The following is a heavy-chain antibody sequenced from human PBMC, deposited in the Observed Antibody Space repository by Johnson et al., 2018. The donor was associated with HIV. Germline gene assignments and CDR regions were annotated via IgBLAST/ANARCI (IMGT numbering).Heavy chain of an antibody. CDR3: AREGIAAAGPGDDAFDI. CDR1: GFTFSSYA. J-gene: IGHJ3*02. D-gene: IGHD6-13*01. CDR2: ISYDGSNK. V-gene: IGHV3-30-3*01. Sequence: QVQLLESGGGVVQPGRSLRLSCAASGFTFSSYAMHWVRQAPGKGLEWVAVISYDGSNKYYADSVKGRFNIARDNSKNTLYLQLNSLRAEDTAVYYCAREGIAAAGPGDDAFDIWGQGTMVTVSS.